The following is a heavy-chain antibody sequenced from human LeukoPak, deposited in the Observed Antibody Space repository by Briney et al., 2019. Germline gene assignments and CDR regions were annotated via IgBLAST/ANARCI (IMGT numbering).Heavy chain of an antibody. CDR3: ARDLVTVTKGFDI. Sequence: SETLSLTCAVSDDSFSSHYWTWIRQPPGKGLEWIGYISYIGSTNYNPSLKSRVTISIDTSRNQFSLRLSSVTAADTAVYYCARDLVTVTKGFDIWGQGTMFSVSS. CDR2: ISYIGST. V-gene: IGHV4-59*11. CDR1: DDSFSSHY. D-gene: IGHD4-17*01. J-gene: IGHJ3*02.